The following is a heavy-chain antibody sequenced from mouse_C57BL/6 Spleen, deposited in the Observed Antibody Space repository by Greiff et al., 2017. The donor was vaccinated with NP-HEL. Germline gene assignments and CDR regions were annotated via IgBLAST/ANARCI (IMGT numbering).Heavy chain of an antibody. V-gene: IGHV1-15*01. CDR1: GYTFTDYE. CDR3: TREAYSPFDY. J-gene: IGHJ2*01. D-gene: IGHD2-12*01. Sequence: VKLVESGAELVRPGASVTLSCKASGYTFTDYEMHWVKQTPVHGLEWIGAIDPETGGTAYNQKFKGKAILTADKSSSTAYMELRSLTSEDSAVYYCTREAYSPFDYWGQGTTLTVSS. CDR2: IDPETGGT.